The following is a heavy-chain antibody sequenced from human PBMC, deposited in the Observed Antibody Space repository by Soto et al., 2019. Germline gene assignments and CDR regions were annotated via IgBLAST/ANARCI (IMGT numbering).Heavy chain of an antibody. D-gene: IGHD2-15*01. V-gene: IGHV1-18*01. Sequence: QVQLVQSGPEVKKAGASVKVSCTAPTDYIFLAYGFDWVRQAPGQGLEWMGWISLKFGRTNYARTLQDRLTMTTDVSTNSVSMEFRDLRSDDTAVYYFARDDCNGGSCDGGHYLDLWGRGTPISVSS. J-gene: IGHJ2*01. CDR2: ISLKFGRT. CDR1: DYIFLAYG. CDR3: ARDDCNGGSCDGGHYLDL.